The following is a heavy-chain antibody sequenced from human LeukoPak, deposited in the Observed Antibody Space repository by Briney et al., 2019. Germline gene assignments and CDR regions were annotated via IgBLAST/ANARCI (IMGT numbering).Heavy chain of an antibody. D-gene: IGHD2-2*01. J-gene: IGHJ5*02. V-gene: IGHV1-2*02. Sequence: GASVKVSCKASGYTFTSYYMHWVRQAPGQGLEWMGWINPNSGGTNYAQKFQGRVTMTRDTSISTAYMELSRLRSDDTAVYYCASWRGAGSSTTKGGLDWFDPWGQGTLVTVSS. CDR3: ASWRGAGSSTTKGGLDWFDP. CDR2: INPNSGGT. CDR1: GYTFTSYY.